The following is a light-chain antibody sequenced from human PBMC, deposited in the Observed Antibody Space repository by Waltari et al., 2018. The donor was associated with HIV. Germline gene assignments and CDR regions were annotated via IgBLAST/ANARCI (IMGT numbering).Light chain of an antibody. V-gene: IGLV3-25*03. CDR3: QSADSSGTWV. Sequence: YELTQPPSVSVSPGQTARITCSGDALPKKYAYWYQQKPGQAPVLVIYKDSERPSGIPERFSGSSSGTIVTLTISGVQTEDEADYYCQSADSSGTWVFGGGTKLTVL. J-gene: IGLJ3*02. CDR2: KDS. CDR1: ALPKKY.